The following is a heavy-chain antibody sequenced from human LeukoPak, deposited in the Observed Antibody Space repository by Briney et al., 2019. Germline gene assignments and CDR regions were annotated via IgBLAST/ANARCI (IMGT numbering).Heavy chain of an antibody. J-gene: IGHJ4*02. CDR1: RNTFTTYF. Sequence: SVKVSCKASRNTFTTYFTQWVRQAPGQGLEWMGRIIPILGIANYAQKFQGRVTITADKSTSTAYMELSSLRSEDTAVYYCAREETYYDSSGYPTPFDYWGQGTLVTVSS. CDR2: IIPILGIA. CDR3: AREETYYDSSGYPTPFDY. D-gene: IGHD3-22*01. V-gene: IGHV1-69*04.